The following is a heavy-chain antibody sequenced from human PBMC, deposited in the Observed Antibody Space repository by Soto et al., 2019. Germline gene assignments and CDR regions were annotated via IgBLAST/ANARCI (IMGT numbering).Heavy chain of an antibody. CDR1: GFTFSSYA. Sequence: GGSLRLSCSASGFTFSSYAMSWVRQAPGKGLEWVSSITYSGDNTHYSDSVKGRFTISRDNSKNTLSLQMNSLRVDDTAVYYCAKGRLGVAAPNNWFDPWGQGTLVTVSS. V-gene: IGHV3-23*01. D-gene: IGHD6-19*01. J-gene: IGHJ5*02. CDR3: AKGRLGVAAPNNWFDP. CDR2: ITYSGDNT.